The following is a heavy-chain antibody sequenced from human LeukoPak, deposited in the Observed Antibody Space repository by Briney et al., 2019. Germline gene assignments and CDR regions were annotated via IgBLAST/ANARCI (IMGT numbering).Heavy chain of an antibody. CDR2: ISYDGSNR. CDR1: GFTFNNYV. D-gene: IGHD6-6*01. J-gene: IGHJ4*02. V-gene: IGHV3-30*09. CDR3: ARGWDTSSGYFDH. Sequence: GGSLRLSCAASGFTFNNYVLHWVRQAPGKGLEWVAFISYDGSNRFYADSVKGRFAISRDNSKNTLYLQMNSLRAEDTAVYYCARGWDTSSGYFDHWGQGILVTVSS.